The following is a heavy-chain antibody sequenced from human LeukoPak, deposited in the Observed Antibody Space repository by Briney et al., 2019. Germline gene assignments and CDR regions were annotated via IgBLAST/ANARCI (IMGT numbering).Heavy chain of an antibody. CDR2: ISYDGSNK. D-gene: IGHD3-22*01. CDR1: GFTFSSYA. V-gene: IGHV3-30-3*01. CDR3: AKDMGSSGYYGVFDY. J-gene: IGHJ4*02. Sequence: PGGSLRLSCAASGFTFSSYAMHWVRQAPGKGLEWVAVISYDGSNKYYADSVKGRFTISRDNAKNSLYLQMNSLRAEDTALYYCAKDMGSSGYYGVFDYWGQGTLVTVSS.